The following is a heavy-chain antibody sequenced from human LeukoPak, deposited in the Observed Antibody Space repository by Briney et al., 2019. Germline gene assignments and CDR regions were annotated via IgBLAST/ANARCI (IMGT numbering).Heavy chain of an antibody. V-gene: IGHV1-2*02. CDR1: GYTFTSYY. CDR3: ARVLASDSRGVVPFDY. D-gene: IGHD2-15*01. CDR2: INPNSGGT. J-gene: IGHJ4*02. Sequence: ASVKVSCKASGYTFTSYYMHWVRQAPGQGLEWMGWINPNSGGTNYAQKFQGRVTMTRDTSISTAYMELSRLRSDDTAVYYCARVLASDSRGVVPFDYWGQGTLVTVSS.